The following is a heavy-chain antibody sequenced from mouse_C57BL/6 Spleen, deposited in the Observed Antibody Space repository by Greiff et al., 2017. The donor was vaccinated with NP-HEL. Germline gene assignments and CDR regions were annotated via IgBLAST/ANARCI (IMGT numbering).Heavy chain of an antibody. J-gene: IGHJ3*01. D-gene: IGHD1-1*01. CDR3: ARDYYGSSPSFAY. V-gene: IGHV7-3*01. Sequence: EVQLVESGGGLVQPGGSLSLSCAASGFTFTDYYMSWVRQPPGKALEWLGFIRNKANGYTTEYSASVKGRFTIARDNSQSILYLQMNALRAEDSATYYCARDYYGSSPSFAYWGQGTLVTVSA. CDR2: IRNKANGYTT. CDR1: GFTFTDYY.